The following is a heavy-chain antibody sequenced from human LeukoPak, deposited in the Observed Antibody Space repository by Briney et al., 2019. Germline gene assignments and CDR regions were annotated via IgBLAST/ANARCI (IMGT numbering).Heavy chain of an antibody. J-gene: IGHJ5*02. CDR1: GGSITSGGYY. CDR2: IHYSGST. CDR3: ATTYCSGGACLNWFDP. Sequence: PSQTLSLTCTVSGGSITSGGYYWSWIRQHPGKGLQWIGYIHYSGSTHYNPSLKSRLTMSADTSRNQFSLKMSSVTAADTAVYYCATTYCSGGACLNWFDPWCQGTLVTVSS. V-gene: IGHV4-31*03. D-gene: IGHD2-15*01.